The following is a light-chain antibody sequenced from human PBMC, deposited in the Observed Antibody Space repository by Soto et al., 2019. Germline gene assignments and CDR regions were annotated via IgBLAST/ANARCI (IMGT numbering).Light chain of an antibody. CDR3: QQYNNWPET. Sequence: EIVMTQSPATLSVSPGERATLSCRASQSVSSNLAWYQQKPGQAPRLLSYGASTTDTGIPARFSGSGSGTEFTLTISSLQSEDFAVYYCQQYNNWPETFGQGTKVEIK. V-gene: IGKV3-15*01. CDR1: QSVSSN. J-gene: IGKJ1*01. CDR2: GAS.